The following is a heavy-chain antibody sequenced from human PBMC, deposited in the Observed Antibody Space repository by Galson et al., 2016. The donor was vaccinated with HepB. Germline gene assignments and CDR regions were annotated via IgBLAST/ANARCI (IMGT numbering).Heavy chain of an antibody. Sequence: SLRLSCAASGFTVSSYYMSWVRQAPGKGLEWVAVIFYGGSTYYADSVVGRLTIPSKDTMNTLYLQMNNLQAEDTAVYFWERTSYRECTGTRCVNFRYYYYYMDVWGKGTTVTVSS. V-gene: IGHV3-53*01. D-gene: IGHD2-2*01. CDR1: GFTVSSYY. J-gene: IGHJ6*03. CDR2: IFYGGST. CDR3: ERTSYRECTGTRCVNFRYYYYYMDV.